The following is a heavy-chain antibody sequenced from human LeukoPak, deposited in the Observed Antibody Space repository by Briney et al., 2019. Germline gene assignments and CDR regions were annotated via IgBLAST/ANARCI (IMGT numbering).Heavy chain of an antibody. CDR1: GDSLSSYF. V-gene: IGHV4-59*01. J-gene: IGHJ5*01. CDR3: ARVGGHFDWFRS. D-gene: IGHD3-3*02. Sequence: SETLSLTCTVSGDSLSSYFWTWIRQPPGKGLEWIGYIYYSGSTNYNPSLKSRVTISVDTSKNQFSLKLSSVTAADTAVYYCARVGGHFDWFRSWGQGTLVTVDS. CDR2: IYYSGST.